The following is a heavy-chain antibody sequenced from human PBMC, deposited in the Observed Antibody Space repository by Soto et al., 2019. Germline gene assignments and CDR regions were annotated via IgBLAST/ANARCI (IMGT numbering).Heavy chain of an antibody. CDR1: GFAFSNYA. V-gene: IGHV3-23*01. D-gene: IGHD6-6*01. Sequence: GGSLRLSCAASGFAFSNYAIHWVRQAPGKGLEWVSSISTSIDATYYADSVKGRFTISRDDSKNTLYLQMNSLRAEDSAVYYCAKDRTVAARNFDYWGQGTQVTVSS. CDR2: ISTSIDAT. CDR3: AKDRTVAARNFDY. J-gene: IGHJ4*02.